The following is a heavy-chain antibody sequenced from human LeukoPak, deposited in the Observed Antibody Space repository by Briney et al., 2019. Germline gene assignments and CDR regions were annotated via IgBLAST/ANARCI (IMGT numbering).Heavy chain of an antibody. J-gene: IGHJ6*03. CDR2: ISGSGNSA. Sequence: GSLLLSCAASGFTFSSYAMSWVRQAPRKGLEWVSAISGSGNSAYYADSVKGRFTISRDNSKNTLYVQMISLRAEDTAVYYCAKGLSNSRYYYMDVWGKGTTVTVSS. CDR3: AKGLSNSRYYYMDV. CDR1: GFTFSSYA. V-gene: IGHV3-23*01. D-gene: IGHD2/OR15-2a*01.